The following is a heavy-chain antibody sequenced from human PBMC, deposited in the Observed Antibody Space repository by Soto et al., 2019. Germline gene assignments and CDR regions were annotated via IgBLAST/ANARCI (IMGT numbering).Heavy chain of an antibody. CDR3: AGEEYSQYHLDY. D-gene: IGHD2-21*01. CDR1: GFTFSNHA. CDR2: ISYDGSNK. J-gene: IGHJ4*02. V-gene: IGHV3-30-3*01. Sequence: PGGSLRLSCAASGFTFSNHAMHWVRQAPGKGLEWVAVISYDGSNKYYAESVKGRFTISRDNSKNTLYLQTNSLRAEDTAVYYCAGEEYSQYHLDYWGQGIKVTVSS.